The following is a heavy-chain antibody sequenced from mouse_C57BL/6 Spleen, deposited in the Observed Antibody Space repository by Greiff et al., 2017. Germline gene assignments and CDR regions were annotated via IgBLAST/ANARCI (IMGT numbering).Heavy chain of an antibody. Sequence: VQLQQPGAELVRPGSSVKLSCKASGYTFTSYWMHWVKQRPIQGLEWIGNIDPSDSETHYNQKFKDKATLTVDKSSSTAYMQLSSLTSEDSAVYYCARTPAVGNYFDYWGQGTTLTVSS. CDR2: IDPSDSET. J-gene: IGHJ2*01. V-gene: IGHV1-52*01. CDR3: ARTPAVGNYFDY. CDR1: GYTFTSYW. D-gene: IGHD6-1*01.